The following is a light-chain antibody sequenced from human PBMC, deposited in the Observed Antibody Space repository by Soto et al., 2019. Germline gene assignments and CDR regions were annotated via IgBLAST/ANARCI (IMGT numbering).Light chain of an antibody. J-gene: IGLJ2*01. CDR3: SSYTLSGVV. CDR2: EVS. V-gene: IGLV2-18*02. Sequence: QSALTQPPSVSGSPRQSVTISCTGTSSDVGDYSRVSWYQQPPGTAPKLLIHEVSNRPSGVPDRFSGTKSGNTASLTISGLQAEDEADYHCSSYTLSGVVFGGGTKLTVL. CDR1: SSDVGDYSR.